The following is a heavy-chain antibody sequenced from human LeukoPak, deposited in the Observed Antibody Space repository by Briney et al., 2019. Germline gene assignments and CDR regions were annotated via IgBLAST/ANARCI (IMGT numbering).Heavy chain of an antibody. CDR1: GFTFSSYA. Sequence: GGSLRLSCAASGFTFSSYAMSWVRQAPGRGLEWVSAIDGSGGSTYYADSVKGRFTISRDNSKNTLYLQMHSLRAEDTAIYYCAKDRRLPWDYFDSWGQGTQVTASS. CDR3: AKDRRLPWDYFDS. J-gene: IGHJ4*02. CDR2: IDGSGGST. V-gene: IGHV3-23*01. D-gene: IGHD5-12*01.